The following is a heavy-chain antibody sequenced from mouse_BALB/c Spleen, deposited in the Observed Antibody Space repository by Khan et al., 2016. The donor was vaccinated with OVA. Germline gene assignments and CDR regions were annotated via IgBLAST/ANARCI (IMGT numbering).Heavy chain of an antibody. J-gene: IGHJ4*01. CDR3: ARAYYRYDGYYAMDY. CDR1: GFSLSRYN. CDR2: IWGGGGT. Sequence: QVQLKQSGPGLVAPSQSLSITCTVSGFSLSRYNIHWVRQPPGKGLEWLGMIWGGGGTDYNSTLKSRLSIRKDNSKSQVHLKMNSLQTDDTAMYYCARAYYRYDGYYAMDYWGQGTSVTVSS. D-gene: IGHD2-14*01. V-gene: IGHV2-6-4*01.